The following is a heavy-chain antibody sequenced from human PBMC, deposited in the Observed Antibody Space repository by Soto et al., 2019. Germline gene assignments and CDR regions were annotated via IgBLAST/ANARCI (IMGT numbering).Heavy chain of an antibody. Sequence: QVHLVESGGGVVQPGRSLRLSCEASGFSFSTYGMHWVRQAPGKGLEWVAVIYYDGSNEYYSDSVRGRFTISRDNSRNTLYLQMNSLRAEDTAIYYCARWWNDEEWVETMDVWGQGTTVTVSS. CDR3: ARWWNDEEWVETMDV. D-gene: IGHD1-1*01. V-gene: IGHV3-33*01. CDR1: GFSFSTYG. J-gene: IGHJ6*01. CDR2: IYYDGSNE.